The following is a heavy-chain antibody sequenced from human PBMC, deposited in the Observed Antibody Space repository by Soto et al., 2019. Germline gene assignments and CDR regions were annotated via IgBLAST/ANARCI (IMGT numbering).Heavy chain of an antibody. J-gene: IGHJ4*02. CDR2: IYYSGST. Sequence: DTLSLTCPGSGGSISSYYWSWIRQPPGKGLEWIGYIYYSGSTNYNPSLKSRVTISVDTSKNQFSLKLSSVTAADTAVYYCARVGPDDSSGYYPFDYWGQGTLVTVYS. V-gene: IGHV4-59*01. CDR3: ARVGPDDSSGYYPFDY. CDR1: GGSISSYY. D-gene: IGHD3-22*01.